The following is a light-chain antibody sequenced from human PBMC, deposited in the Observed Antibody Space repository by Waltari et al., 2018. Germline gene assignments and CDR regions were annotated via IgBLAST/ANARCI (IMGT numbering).Light chain of an antibody. V-gene: IGKV4-1*01. CDR2: WAS. Sequence: DIVMTQSPDSLAVSLGERATINCKSSQSVLYSSNNKNYLAWYQQKPGQPPKLLIYWASTRESGVPDRFSGSGSGTDFTLPISSLQAEDVAVYYCQQYYSTPGTFGQGTELEIK. J-gene: IGKJ2*01. CDR3: QQYYSTPGT. CDR1: QSVLYSSNNKNY.